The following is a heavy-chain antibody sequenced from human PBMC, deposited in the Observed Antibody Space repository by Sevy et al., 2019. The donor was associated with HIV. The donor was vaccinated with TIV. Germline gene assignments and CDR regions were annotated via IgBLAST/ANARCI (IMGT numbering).Heavy chain of an antibody. J-gene: IGHJ4*02. CDR3: ARSTDYYDNSGYDS. V-gene: IGHV3-21*03. CDR1: GFTFSYYT. Sequence: GGSLRLSCAASGFTFSYYTMNWVRQAPGKGLEWVSSISIGSSYIFYADSMKGRFTVSRDNAKNSLFLQMNSLRDEDTALYYCARSTDYYDNSGYDSWGRGTLVTVSS. CDR2: ISIGSSYI. D-gene: IGHD3-22*01.